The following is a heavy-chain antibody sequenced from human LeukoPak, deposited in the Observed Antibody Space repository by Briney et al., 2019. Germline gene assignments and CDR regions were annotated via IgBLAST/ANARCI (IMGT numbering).Heavy chain of an antibody. CDR3: ARDHISYGDAFDI. J-gene: IGHJ3*02. D-gene: IGHD3-16*02. Sequence: GGSLRLSCAASGFTFSSYSMNWVRQAPGKGLEWVSVIYSGGSTYYADSVKGRFTISRDNSKNTLYLQMNSLRAEDTAVYYCARDHISYGDAFDIWGQGTMVTVSS. CDR1: GFTFSSYS. V-gene: IGHV3-53*01. CDR2: IYSGGST.